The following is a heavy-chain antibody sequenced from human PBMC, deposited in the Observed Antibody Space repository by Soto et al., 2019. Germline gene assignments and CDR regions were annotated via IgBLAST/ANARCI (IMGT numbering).Heavy chain of an antibody. CDR3: SRVDPGETSPFDH. D-gene: IGHD3-10*01. Sequence: QVQLVQSGAEVKKPGASVKVTCKASGYIFTSYYIHWVRQAPGQGLEWMGCINPFDGSRMFAQSFQGRVTMTRDTRTSTVYMEVSSLRSEDTAVYYCSRVDPGETSPFDHWGQGTLVTVSS. CDR2: INPFDGSR. CDR1: GYIFTSYY. V-gene: IGHV1-46*03. J-gene: IGHJ4*02.